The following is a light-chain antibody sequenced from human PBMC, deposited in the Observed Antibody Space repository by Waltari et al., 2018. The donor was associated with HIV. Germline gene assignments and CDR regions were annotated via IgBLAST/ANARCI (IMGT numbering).Light chain of an antibody. J-gene: IGLJ3*02. Sequence: QSALTQPASVSGSPGQSITISCTGTSSDVGGYNLVSWYQQYPGKAPKLMIYEVSERPSGVSNRFSGSKSGNTASLTISGLQAEDEADYYCCSYAGSSTWVFGGGTKLAVL. CDR3: CSYAGSSTWV. V-gene: IGLV2-23*02. CDR1: SSDVGGYNL. CDR2: EVS.